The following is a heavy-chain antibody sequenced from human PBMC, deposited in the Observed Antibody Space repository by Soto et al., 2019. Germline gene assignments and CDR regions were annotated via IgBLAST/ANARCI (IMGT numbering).Heavy chain of an antibody. CDR1: GYTFTSYG. D-gene: IGHD5-18*01. V-gene: IGHV1-18*01. CDR3: ARDQFDSYGPKGGLDY. Sequence: QVQLVQSGAEVKKPGASVKVSCKASGYTFTSYGISWVRQAPGQGLEWMGWISAYNGNTNYAQKLQGRVTMTTXTXTXPAYMELRSLRSDDTAVYYCARDQFDSYGPKGGLDYWGQGTLVTVSS. J-gene: IGHJ4*02. CDR2: ISAYNGNT.